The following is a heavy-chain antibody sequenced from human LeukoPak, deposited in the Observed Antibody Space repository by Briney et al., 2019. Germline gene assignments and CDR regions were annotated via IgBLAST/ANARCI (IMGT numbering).Heavy chain of an antibody. Sequence: GASVKGSCKASGYTFTSYDINWVRQAKGQGLEWMGWMNPNSGNTGYAQKFQGRVTITRNTSISTSYMELSSLGSEDTAVYYCARSPTGFDYWGQGTLVTVSS. CDR2: MNPNSGNT. D-gene: IGHD1-14*01. J-gene: IGHJ4*02. CDR3: ARSPTGFDY. V-gene: IGHV1-8*03. CDR1: GYTFTSYD.